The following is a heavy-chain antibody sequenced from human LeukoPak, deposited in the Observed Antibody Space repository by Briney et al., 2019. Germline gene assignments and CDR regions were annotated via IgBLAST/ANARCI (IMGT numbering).Heavy chain of an antibody. J-gene: IGHJ4*02. CDR3: ARRQSTYCSSTSCYRRDVDH. CDR1: GGSISSSSYY. D-gene: IGHD2-2*01. Sequence: PSETLSLTCTVSGGSISSSSYYWGWIRQPPGKGLEWIGSIYFSGSTYYNPSLKSRVTISVDTSKNQFSLKLSSVTAADTAVYYCARRQSTYCSSTSCYRRDVDHWGQGTLVTVSS. V-gene: IGHV4-39*01. CDR2: IYFSGST.